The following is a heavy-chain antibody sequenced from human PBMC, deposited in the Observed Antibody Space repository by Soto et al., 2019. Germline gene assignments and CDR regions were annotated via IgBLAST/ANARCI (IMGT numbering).Heavy chain of an antibody. CDR2: IYYSGST. Sequence: SETLSLTCTVSGGSISSYYWSWIRQPPGKGLEWIGYIYYSGSTNYNPSLKSRVTISVDTSKNQFSLKLSSVTAADTAVYYCARGGLRTGTTPWGQGTLVTVSS. J-gene: IGHJ5*02. CDR1: GGSISSYY. V-gene: IGHV4-59*01. CDR3: ARGGLRTGTTP. D-gene: IGHD4-17*01.